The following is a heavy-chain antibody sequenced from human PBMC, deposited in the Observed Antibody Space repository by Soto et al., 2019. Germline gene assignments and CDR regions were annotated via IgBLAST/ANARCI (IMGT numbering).Heavy chain of an antibody. Sequence: GESLKISCKGSGYNFTSYWISWVRQMPGKGLEWMGRIDPSDSYTNYSPSFQGHVTISADKSINSAYLQWSSLRASDTAMYYCARSYYYDSSGYYYQLYVFDIWGQGTMVTVSS. CDR3: ARSYYYDSSGYYYQLYVFDI. CDR1: GYNFTSYW. J-gene: IGHJ3*02. V-gene: IGHV5-10-1*01. D-gene: IGHD3-22*01. CDR2: IDPSDSYT.